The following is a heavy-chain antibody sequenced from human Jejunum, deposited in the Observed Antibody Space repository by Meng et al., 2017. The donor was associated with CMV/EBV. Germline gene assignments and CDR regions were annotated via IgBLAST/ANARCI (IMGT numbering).Heavy chain of an antibody. CDR1: GFPFGAYY. V-gene: IGHV3-11*01. D-gene: IGHD4-17*01. CDR2: ITGPGSTI. CDR3: ARGNYGFDY. Sequence: LCCAASGFPFGAYYMTWIRQAPGKGLEWISYITGPGSTIYYADSVKGRFTISRDNAKNSLYLRMNSLRAEDTAVYYCARGNYGFDYWGQGTLVTVSS. J-gene: IGHJ4*02.